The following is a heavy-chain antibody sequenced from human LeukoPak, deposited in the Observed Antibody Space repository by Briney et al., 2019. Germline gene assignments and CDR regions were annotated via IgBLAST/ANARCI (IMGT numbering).Heavy chain of an antibody. CDR2: IWNDGSDK. J-gene: IGHJ4*02. CDR3: AKDAERGFDFSNSLQS. V-gene: IGHV3-33*06. Sequence: PGGSLRLSCTTSGFTFSRYAMHWVRQAPGKGLEWVAVIWNDGSDKYYGDSVKVRFTISRDNSKKTVYLQLSSLRVEDTAVYYCAKDAERGFDFSNSLQSWGQGTLVTVSS. D-gene: IGHD4-11*01. CDR1: GFTFSRYA.